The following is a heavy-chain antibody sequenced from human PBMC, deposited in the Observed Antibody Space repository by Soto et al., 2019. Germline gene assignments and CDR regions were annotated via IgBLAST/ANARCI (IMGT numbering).Heavy chain of an antibody. V-gene: IGHV4-59*08. CDR3: ARSYGSGSYYKTAYYYYMDV. CDR1: GGSISSYY. D-gene: IGHD3-10*01. CDR2: IYYSGST. Sequence: QVQLQESGPGLVKPSETLSLTCTVSGGSISSYYWSWIRQPPGKGLEWIGYIYYSGSTNYNPSLKRRVTISVDTSKNQFSLKLSSVTAADTAVYYCARSYGSGSYYKTAYYYYMDVWGKGTTVTVSS. J-gene: IGHJ6*03.